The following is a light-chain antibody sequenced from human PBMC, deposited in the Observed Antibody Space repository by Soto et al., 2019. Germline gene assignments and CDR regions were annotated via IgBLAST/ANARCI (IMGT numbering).Light chain of an antibody. CDR1: NVGSKS. CDR2: DDS. Sequence: ELTQPPSVSLAPGQTATVTCGGNNVGSKSVHWYQQKPGQAPVLVVYDDSDRPSGIPERFSGSNSGNTATLTISRVEAGDEADYYCQVWDTTSDQGVFGTGTKVTVL. V-gene: IGLV3-21*02. CDR3: QVWDTTSDQGV. J-gene: IGLJ1*01.